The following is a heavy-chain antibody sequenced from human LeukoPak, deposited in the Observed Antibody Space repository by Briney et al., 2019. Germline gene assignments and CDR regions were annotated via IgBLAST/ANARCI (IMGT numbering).Heavy chain of an antibody. D-gene: IGHD3-10*01. J-gene: IGHJ4*02. CDR2: IYHSGST. Sequence: SETLSLTCAVSGGSISSGGYSWSWIRQPPGEGLEWIGYIYHSGSTYYNPSLKSRVTISVDRSKNQFSLKLSSVTAADTAVYYCARARPRGVMGFDYWGQGTLVTVSS. CDR3: ARARPRGVMGFDY. V-gene: IGHV4-30-2*01. CDR1: GGSISSGGYS.